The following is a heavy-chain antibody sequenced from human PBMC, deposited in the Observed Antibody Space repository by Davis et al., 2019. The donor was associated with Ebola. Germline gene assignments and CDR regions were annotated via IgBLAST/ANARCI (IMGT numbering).Heavy chain of an antibody. CDR1: GFTFSSYS. J-gene: IGHJ6*04. V-gene: IGHV3-48*02. CDR3: ARDEWVQLERLYYYYGMDV. D-gene: IGHD1-1*01. CDR2: ISSSSSTI. Sequence: GSLTLSCAASGFTFSSYSMNWVRQAPGKGLEWVSYISSSSSTIYYADSVKGRFTISRDNAKNSLYLQMNSLRDEDTAVYYCARDEWVQLERLYYYYGMDVWGKGTTVTVSS.